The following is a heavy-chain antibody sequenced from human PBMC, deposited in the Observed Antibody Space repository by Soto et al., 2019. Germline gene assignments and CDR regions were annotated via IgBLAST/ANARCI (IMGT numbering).Heavy chain of an antibody. V-gene: IGHV2-5*01. CDR2: IYWNDDK. CDR1: GFSLSTSGVG. CDR3: AHRHNPGGSMWYYFDY. D-gene: IGHD2-21*01. Sequence: QITLKESGPTLVKPTQTLTLTCTFSGFSLSTSGVGVGWIRQPPGKALEWLALIYWNDDKRYSPSLKSRLTITKDTSKNQVVLTMTNMDPVDTVTYYCAHRHNPGGSMWYYFDYWGQGTLVTVSS. J-gene: IGHJ4*02.